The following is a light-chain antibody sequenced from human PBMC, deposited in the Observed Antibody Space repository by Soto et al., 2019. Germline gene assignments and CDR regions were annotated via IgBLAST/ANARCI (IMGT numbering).Light chain of an antibody. V-gene: IGKV2-30*02. J-gene: IGKJ1*01. CDR3: MQGTHWPWT. Sequence: DVVMTQSPLSLPVTLGQPASISCRSNQSLVHSDGIAYFSWFQQRPGRSPRRLIYKVSNRDPGVPDRFSGSGSGTDFTLKITRVEAEDVGVYYCMQGTHWPWTFGQGTKVDIK. CDR1: QSLVHSDGIAY. CDR2: KVS.